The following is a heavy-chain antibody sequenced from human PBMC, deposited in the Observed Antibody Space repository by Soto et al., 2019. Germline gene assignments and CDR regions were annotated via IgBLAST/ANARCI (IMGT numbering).Heavy chain of an antibody. CDR2: IWYDGSNK. J-gene: IGHJ6*03. V-gene: IGHV3-33*01. CDR3: AREPTTVTNENYYYYYMDV. CDR1: GFTFSSYG. Sequence: GGSLRLSCAASGFTFSSYGMHWVRQAPGKGLEWVAVIWYDGSNKYYADSVKGRFTISRDNSKNTLYLQMNSLRAEDTAVYYCAREPTTVTNENYYYYYMDVWGKGTTVTVSS. D-gene: IGHD4-17*01.